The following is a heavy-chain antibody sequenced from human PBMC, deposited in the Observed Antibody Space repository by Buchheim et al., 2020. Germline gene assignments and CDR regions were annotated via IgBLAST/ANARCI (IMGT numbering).Heavy chain of an antibody. CDR3: ARDRVMGQWLVQGVDY. J-gene: IGHJ4*02. Sequence: QVQLVESGGGVVQPGRSLRLSCAASGFTFSSYGMHWVRQAPGKGLEWVAVIWYDGSNKYYADSVKGRFTISRDNSKNTLYLQMNSLRAEDTAVYYCARDRVMGQWLVQGVDYWGQGTL. CDR1: GFTFSSYG. V-gene: IGHV3-33*01. CDR2: IWYDGSNK. D-gene: IGHD6-19*01.